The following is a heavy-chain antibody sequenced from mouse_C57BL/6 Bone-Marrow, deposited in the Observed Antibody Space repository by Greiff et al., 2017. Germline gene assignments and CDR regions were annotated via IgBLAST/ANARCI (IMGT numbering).Heavy chain of an antibody. CDR2: ISSGGSYT. D-gene: IGHD1-1*01. Sequence: EVMLVESGGDLVKPGGSLKLSCAASGFTFSSYGMSWVSQTPDKRLEWVATISSGGSYTYYPDSVKGRFTNSRDNAKKTLYLQMSSRKSDDTARFYSSRHGTSVVATDYWGQGTTLTVSS. CDR1: GFTFSSYG. V-gene: IGHV5-6*01. CDR3: SRHGTSVVATDY. J-gene: IGHJ2*01.